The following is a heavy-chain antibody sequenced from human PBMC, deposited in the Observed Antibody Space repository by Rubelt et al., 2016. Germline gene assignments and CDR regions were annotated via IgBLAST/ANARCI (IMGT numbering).Heavy chain of an antibody. V-gene: IGHV4-59*08. D-gene: IGHD4-23*01. CDR1: GGSISNYY. CDR3: ARHSSYGGKTWFDP. J-gene: IGHJ5*02. Sequence: QVQLQESGPGLVKPSETLSLTCTVSGGSISNYYWTWIRQPPGKGLEWIGYIYYSGSTNYNPSLKSRVTISVDMSNNPFSLKWDSVTATDTAVYFCARHSSYGGKTWFDPWGQGTLVTVSS. CDR2: IYYSGST.